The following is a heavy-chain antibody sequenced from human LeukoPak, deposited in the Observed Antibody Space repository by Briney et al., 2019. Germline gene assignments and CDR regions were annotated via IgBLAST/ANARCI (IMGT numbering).Heavy chain of an antibody. CDR2: INHRGRS. V-gene: IGHV4-34*01. CDR1: GGSFSGYY. J-gene: IGHJ4*02. D-gene: IGHD3-10*01. Sequence: PSETLSLTCAVYGGSFSGYYWSWIRQPPGKGLEWVGEINHRGRSNYNPSLKSRVTISIDTSKNQFSLKLSSVTAADTAVYFCARSTIVRERPFDYWGQGTLVTVSS. CDR3: ARSTIVRERPFDY.